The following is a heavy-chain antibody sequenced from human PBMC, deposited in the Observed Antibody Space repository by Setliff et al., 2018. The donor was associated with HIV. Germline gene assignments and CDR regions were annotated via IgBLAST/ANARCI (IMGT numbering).Heavy chain of an antibody. V-gene: IGHV3-9*02. CDR1: GFTSDDYV. D-gene: IGHD2-8*01. J-gene: IGHJ4*02. Sequence: PGGSLRLSCTVSGFTSDDYVMHWVRQTPGKGLEWVSGIRWESGTVAYADSVKGRFTISRDNAKNSLYLQMNSLRAEDTAVYYCARDKGPNLLDYWGRGTLVT. CDR2: IRWESGTV. CDR3: ARDKGPNLLDY.